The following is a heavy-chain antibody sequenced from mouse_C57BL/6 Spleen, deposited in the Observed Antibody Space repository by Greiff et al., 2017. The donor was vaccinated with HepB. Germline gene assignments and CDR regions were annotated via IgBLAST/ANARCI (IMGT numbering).Heavy chain of an antibody. CDR2: IYPGSGST. Sequence: QVQLKESGAELVKPGASVKMSCKASGYTFTSYWITWVKQRPGQGLEWIGDIYPGSGSTNYNEKFKSKATLTVDTSSSTAYMQLSSLTSEDSAVYYCANSYSNYWGQGTLVTVSA. CDR1: GYTFTSYW. D-gene: IGHD2-10*01. J-gene: IGHJ3*01. V-gene: IGHV1-55*01. CDR3: ANSYSNY.